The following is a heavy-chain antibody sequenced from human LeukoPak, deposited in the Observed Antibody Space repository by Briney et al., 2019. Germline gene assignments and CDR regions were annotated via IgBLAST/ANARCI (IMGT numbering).Heavy chain of an antibody. V-gene: IGHV4-34*01. J-gene: IGHJ3*02. CDR1: GGSLSGYY. D-gene: IGHD2-2*02. CDR3: ARGRSYIVVVPAAIRAFDI. Sequence: SETLSLTCAVYGGSLSGYYWIWIRQPPGKGLEWIGEINHSGSTNYNPSLKSRVTISVDTSKNQFSLKLSSVTAADTAVYYCARGRSYIVVVPAAIRAFDIWGQGTMVTVSS. CDR2: INHSGST.